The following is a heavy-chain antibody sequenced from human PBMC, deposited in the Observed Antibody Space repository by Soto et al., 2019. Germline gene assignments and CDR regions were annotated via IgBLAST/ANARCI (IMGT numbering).Heavy chain of an antibody. J-gene: IGHJ5*01. CDR1: GFSFVNYA. D-gene: IGHD1-7*01. Sequence: GGSLRLSCAASGFSFVNYAMNWVRQAPGKGLEWVSGLSGSGTSTYYADSVKGRFTISRDNAKNTVYLQVNNLRAEDTAVYYCARDVSWRGELSWGQGTLVTVSS. V-gene: IGHV3-23*01. CDR2: LSGSGTST. CDR3: ARDVSWRGELS.